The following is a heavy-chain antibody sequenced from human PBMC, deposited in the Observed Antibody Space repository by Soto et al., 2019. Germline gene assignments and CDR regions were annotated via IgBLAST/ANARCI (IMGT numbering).Heavy chain of an antibody. J-gene: IGHJ6*02. CDR1: GFTFSGYW. CDR2: INSVGTTT. D-gene: IGHD2-15*01. CDR3: THCSGESCHGGYFGMDV. Sequence: PGGSLRLSCAGSGFTFSGYWMHWVRQSPGKGLVWVSRINSVGTTTAYADSVKGRFTISRDNSKNTLYLQMSSLRAEDTAVYYCTHCSGESCHGGYFGMDVWGQGTTVTVSS. V-gene: IGHV3-74*01.